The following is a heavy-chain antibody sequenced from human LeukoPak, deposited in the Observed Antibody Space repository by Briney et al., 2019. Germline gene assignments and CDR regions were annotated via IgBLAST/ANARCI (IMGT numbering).Heavy chain of an antibody. D-gene: IGHD3-22*01. V-gene: IGHV1-2*04. J-gene: IGHJ4*02. CDR1: GYTFTGYY. CDR2: INPNSGGT. CDR3: ARGAYYYDSSGYPDY. Sequence: ASVKVSCKASGYTFTGYYMHWVRQAPGQGLEWMGWINPNSGGTNYAQKFQGWVTMTWDTSISTAYMELSRLRSDDTAVYYCARGAYYYDSSGYPDYWDQGTLVTVSS.